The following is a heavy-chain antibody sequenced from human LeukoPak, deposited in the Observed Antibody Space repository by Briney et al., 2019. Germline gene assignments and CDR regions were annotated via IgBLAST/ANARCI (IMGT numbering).Heavy chain of an antibody. CDR1: GYSISSGYY. D-gene: IGHD6-6*01. Sequence: SETLSLTCTVSGYSISSGYYWGWIRQPPGKGLEWIGTIYYSGTTYYNPSLKSRVTISIDTSKNHLSLKLSSVTAADTAIYYCARDFSSSSTVYYYYYMDVWGKGTTVTVSS. CDR2: IYYSGTT. V-gene: IGHV4-38-2*02. CDR3: ARDFSSSSTVYYYYYMDV. J-gene: IGHJ6*03.